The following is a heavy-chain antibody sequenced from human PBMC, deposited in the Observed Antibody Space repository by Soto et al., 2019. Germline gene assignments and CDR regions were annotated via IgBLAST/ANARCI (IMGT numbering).Heavy chain of an antibody. CDR3: ASVWGGAFDI. D-gene: IGHD3-16*01. CDR1: GGSISSYY. J-gene: IGHJ3*02. Sequence: QVQLQESGPGLVKPSETLSLTCTVSGGSISSYYCSWIRQPPGKGLEWMGYIYYTWSTNDNPALKCRVAISVDTSTNQFSLKLSSVTAADTALYYCASVWGGAFDIWGQGTMVTVSS. V-gene: IGHV4-59*01. CDR2: IYYTWST.